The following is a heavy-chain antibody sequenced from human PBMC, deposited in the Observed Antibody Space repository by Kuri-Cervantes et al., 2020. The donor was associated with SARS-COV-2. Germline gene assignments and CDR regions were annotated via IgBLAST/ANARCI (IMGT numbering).Heavy chain of an antibody. CDR2: ISSGGGST. D-gene: IGHD3-3*01. V-gene: IGHV3-23*01. J-gene: IGHJ5*02. CDR3: AKATPLRHYDFWSDYNNEREGFDP. Sequence: GESLKISCAASGFTFAGFALTWVRQAPGKGLEWVSSISSGGGSTFYADSVKGRFTISRDNSKSTLFLHMNSVRVEDTAVFHCAKATPLRHYDFWSDYNNEREGFDPWGQGTLVTVSS. CDR1: GFTFAGFA.